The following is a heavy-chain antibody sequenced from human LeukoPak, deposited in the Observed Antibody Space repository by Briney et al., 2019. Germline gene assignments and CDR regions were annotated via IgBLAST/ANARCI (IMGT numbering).Heavy chain of an antibody. D-gene: IGHD6-13*01. J-gene: IGHJ6*03. V-gene: IGHV4-61*02. CDR3: ARYSSSWYGREYYYYYYMDV. Sequence: PSETLSLTCTVSGGSISSGSYYWSWIRQPAGKGLEWIGRIYTSGSTNYNPSLKSRVTISVDTSKNQFSLKLSSVTAADTAEYYCARYSSSWYGREYYYYYYMDVWGKGTTVTVSS. CDR2: IYTSGST. CDR1: GGSISSGSYY.